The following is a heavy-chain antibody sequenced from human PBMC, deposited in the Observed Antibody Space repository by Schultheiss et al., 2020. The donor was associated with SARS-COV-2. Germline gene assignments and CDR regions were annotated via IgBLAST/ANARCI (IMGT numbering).Heavy chain of an antibody. CDR3: AAGYYYGSGTFGMDV. CDR2: IVVGSGNT. D-gene: IGHD3-10*01. CDR1: GYTFTSYA. Sequence: SVKVSCKASGYTFTSYAMQWVRQARGQRLEWIGWIVVGSGNTNYAQEFQERVTITRDMSTSTAYMELSSLRSEDTAVYYCAAGYYYGSGTFGMDVWGQGTTVTVSS. J-gene: IGHJ6*02. V-gene: IGHV1-58*02.